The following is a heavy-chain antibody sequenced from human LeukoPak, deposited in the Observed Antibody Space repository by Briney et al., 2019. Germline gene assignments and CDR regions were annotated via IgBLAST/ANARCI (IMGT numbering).Heavy chain of an antibody. D-gene: IGHD4-17*01. CDR2: INHSGST. J-gene: IGHJ2*01. CDR1: GGSFSGYY. Sequence: SETLSLTCAVYGGSFSGYYWSWIRQPPGKGLEWIGEINHSGSTNYNPSLKSRVTISVDTSKNQFSLKLSSVTAADTAVYYCVRPRFGDSYWYFDLWGRGTLVTVSS. CDR3: VRPRFGDSYWYFDL. V-gene: IGHV4-34*01.